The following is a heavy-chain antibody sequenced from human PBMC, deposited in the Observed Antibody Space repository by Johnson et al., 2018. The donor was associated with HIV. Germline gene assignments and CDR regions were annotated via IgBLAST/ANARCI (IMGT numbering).Heavy chain of an antibody. V-gene: IGHV3-30*03. D-gene: IGHD3-10*01. CDR1: GFTFDDYG. J-gene: IGHJ3*02. CDR3: ARDPGSITLVRGDAFDI. CDR2: ISYDGSNK. Sequence: QVQLMESGGSVVRPGGSLRLSCAASGFTFDDYGMSWVRQAPGKGLEWVAVISYDGSNKYYADSVKGRFTISRDNSKNTLYLQINSLRAEDTAVYYCARDPGSITLVRGDAFDIWGQGTLVTISS.